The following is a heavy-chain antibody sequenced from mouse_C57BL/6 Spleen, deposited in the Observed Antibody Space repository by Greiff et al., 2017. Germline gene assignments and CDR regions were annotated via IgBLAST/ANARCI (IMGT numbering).Heavy chain of an antibody. J-gene: IGHJ4*01. CDR2: IDPANGNT. V-gene: IGHV14-3*01. D-gene: IGHD1-1*01. CDR1: GFNTKNTY. Sequence: VQLKQSVAELVRPGASVKLSCTASGFNTKNTYMHWVKQRPEQGLEWIGRIDPANGNTTYAPKFQGKATITADTSSNTAYLQLSSLTSEDTAIYYCARWYYGSSGYAMDYWGQGTSGTVSS. CDR3: ARWYYGSSGYAMDY.